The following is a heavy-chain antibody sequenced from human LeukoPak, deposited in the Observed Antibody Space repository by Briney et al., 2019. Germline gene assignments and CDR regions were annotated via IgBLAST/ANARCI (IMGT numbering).Heavy chain of an antibody. V-gene: IGHV1-18*01. CDR2: ISAYNGNT. Sequence: ASVKVSCKASGYTFTSYGISRVRQAPGQGLEWMGWISAYNGNTNYAQKLQGRVTMTTDTSTSTAYMELRSLRSDDTAVYYCAISDILTGYYSTTFDYWGQGTLVTVSS. CDR1: GYTFTSYG. D-gene: IGHD3-9*01. CDR3: AISDILTGYYSTTFDY. J-gene: IGHJ4*02.